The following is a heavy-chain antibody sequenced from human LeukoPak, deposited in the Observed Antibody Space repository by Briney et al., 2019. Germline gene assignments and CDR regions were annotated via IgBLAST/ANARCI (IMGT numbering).Heavy chain of an antibody. CDR3: ARGWSYGYTLDY. V-gene: IGHV1-2*02. Sequence: ASVKVSCKASGGTFSSYYIHWVRQAPGQGLEWMGIINPNGGSTSSAQKFQGRVTMTRDTSISTAYMELSRLRSDDTAVYYCARGWSYGYTLDYWGQGTLVTVSS. CDR1: GGTFSSYY. CDR2: INPNGGST. J-gene: IGHJ4*02. D-gene: IGHD5-18*01.